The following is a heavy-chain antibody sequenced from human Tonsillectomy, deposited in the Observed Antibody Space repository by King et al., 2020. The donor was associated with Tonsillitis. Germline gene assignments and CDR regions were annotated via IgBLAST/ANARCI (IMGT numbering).Heavy chain of an antibody. Sequence: VQLVESGGGLVKPGGSLRLSCAASGFTFSDAWMSWVRQAPGKGLEWVGRIKSKADGGTTDYAAPVKDRFTISRDDSKNTLFLQMNSLKTEDTAVYYCTTLGTADPQIYYYYDMDVWGQGTTVTVSS. CDR3: TTLGTADPQIYYYYDMDV. CDR2: IKSKADGGTT. V-gene: IGHV3-15*01. D-gene: IGHD7-27*01. CDR1: GFTFSDAW. J-gene: IGHJ6*02.